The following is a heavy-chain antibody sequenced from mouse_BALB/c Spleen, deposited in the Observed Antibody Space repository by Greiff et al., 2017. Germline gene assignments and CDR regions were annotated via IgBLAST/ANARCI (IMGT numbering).Heavy chain of an antibody. Sequence: VKVVESGPGLVAPSQSLSITCTVSGFSLSRYSVHWVRQPPGKGLEWLGMIWGDGSTNYHSALISRLSISKDNSKSQVFLKLNSLQTDDTATYYCAKELGRRNYAMDYWGQGTSVTVSS. CDR1: GFSLSRYS. J-gene: IGHJ4*01. CDR2: IWGDGST. D-gene: IGHD4-1*01. V-gene: IGHV2-3*01. CDR3: AKELGRRNYAMDY.